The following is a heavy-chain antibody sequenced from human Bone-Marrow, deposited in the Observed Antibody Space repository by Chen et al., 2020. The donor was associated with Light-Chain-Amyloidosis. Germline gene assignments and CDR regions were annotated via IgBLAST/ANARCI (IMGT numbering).Heavy chain of an antibody. CDR1: GFTFTSYW. V-gene: IGHV3-74*02. D-gene: IGHD3-22*01. Sequence: EDHLVESGGGLYQPGGSLRLCCAASGFTFTSYWMHWVRRAPEKGLVWVARISPEGSSANYADSVKGRLTISRDNAKNTLYLQINSLRVEDTAVYFCAGGRDGYHGYFDYWSQGTLVTVSS. CDR2: ISPEGSSA. J-gene: IGHJ4*02. CDR3: AGGRDGYHGYFDY.